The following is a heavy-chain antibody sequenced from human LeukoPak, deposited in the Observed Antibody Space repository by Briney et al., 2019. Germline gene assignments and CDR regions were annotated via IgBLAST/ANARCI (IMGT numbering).Heavy chain of an antibody. V-gene: IGHV4-34*01. CDR2: INHSGST. J-gene: IGHJ4*02. CDR3: ARRRRGDYGDFDYYFDY. CDR1: GGSFSGYY. Sequence: NPSETLSLTCAVYGGSFSGYYWSWIRQPPGKGLEWIGEINHSGSTNYNPSLKSRVTISVDTSKNQFSLKLSSVTAADTAVYYCARRRRGDYGDFDYYFDYWGQGTLVTVSS. D-gene: IGHD4-17*01.